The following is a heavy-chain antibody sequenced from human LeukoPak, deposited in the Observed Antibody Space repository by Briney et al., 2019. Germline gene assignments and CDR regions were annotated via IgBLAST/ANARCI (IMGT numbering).Heavy chain of an antibody. V-gene: IGHV3-21*01. CDR2: ISSRGSYR. Sequence: GGSLRLSCVVSGFIFSNHSMNWVRQAPGRGLERVSSISSRGSYRFYADSVKGRFTISRDNASKSLSLQMTSLRGEDTAVYYCVRGSRKLGGMDVWGQRTTVTVSS. D-gene: IGHD1-7*01. CDR3: VRGSRKLGGMDV. J-gene: IGHJ6*02. CDR1: GFIFSNHS.